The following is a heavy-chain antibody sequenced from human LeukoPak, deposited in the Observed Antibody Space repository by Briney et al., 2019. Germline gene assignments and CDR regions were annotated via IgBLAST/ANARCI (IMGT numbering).Heavy chain of an antibody. CDR3: ARTLSGYVCGLDV. CDR2: SRNKANSYTT. J-gene: IGHJ6*02. V-gene: IGHV3-72*01. CDR1: GFTFSDHN. D-gene: IGHD5-12*01. Sequence: GGRLRLSCAASGFTFSDHNMDWVRQAPGKGLEWVGRSRNKANSYTTEYAASVKSRFTFSRDDSKNPLYLQMNSLKVEDTAVYYCARTLSGYVCGLDVWGQGTPV.